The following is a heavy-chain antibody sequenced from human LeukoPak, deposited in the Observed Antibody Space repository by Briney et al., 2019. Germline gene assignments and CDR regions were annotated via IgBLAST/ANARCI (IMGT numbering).Heavy chain of an antibody. CDR3: ARETYYDSSGYLGN. J-gene: IGHJ4*02. CDR2: IRYDGSNK. CDR1: GFTFSNYG. Sequence: GGSLRLSCAASGFTFSNYGMHWVRQAPGKGLEWVAFIRYDGSNKHYGDSVKGRFTISRDNSKNTLYLQMNSLRAEDTAVYYCARETYYDSSGYLGNWGQGTLVTVSS. V-gene: IGHV3-30*02. D-gene: IGHD3-22*01.